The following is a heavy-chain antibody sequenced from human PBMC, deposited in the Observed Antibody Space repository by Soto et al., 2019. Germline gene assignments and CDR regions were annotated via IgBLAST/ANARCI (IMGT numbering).Heavy chain of an antibody. CDR2: IYYSGST. D-gene: IGHD3-3*01. CDR3: ARSKHDFWSGLLDY. V-gene: IGHV4-59*01. Sequence: SETLSLTCTVSGGSINSYYWSWLRQPPGKGLEWIGYIYYSGSTNYNPSLKSRVTISVDTSKNHFSLKLSSVTAADTAVYYCARSKHDFWSGLLDYWGQGTLVTVSS. J-gene: IGHJ4*02. CDR1: GGSINSYY.